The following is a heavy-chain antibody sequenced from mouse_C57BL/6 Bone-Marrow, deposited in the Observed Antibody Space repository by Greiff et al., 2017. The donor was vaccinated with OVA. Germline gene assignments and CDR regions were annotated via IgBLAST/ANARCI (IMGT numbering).Heavy chain of an antibody. CDR2: IDPSDSYT. V-gene: IGHV1-59*01. D-gene: IGHD2-5*01. CDR1: GYTFTSYW. CDR3: AYSNYGYFFAY. Sequence: QVQLQQSGAELVRPGTSVKLSCKASGYTFTSYWMHWVKQRPGQGLEWIGVIDPSDSYTNYNQKFKGKATLTVDTSSSTAYMQLSSLTSEDSAVYYCAYSNYGYFFAYWGQGTLVTVSA. J-gene: IGHJ3*01.